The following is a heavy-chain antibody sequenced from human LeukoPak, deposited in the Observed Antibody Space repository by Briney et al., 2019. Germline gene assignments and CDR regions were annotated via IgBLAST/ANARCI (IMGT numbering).Heavy chain of an antibody. CDR1: GITFGNNW. CDR2: INSDGGGA. V-gene: IGHV3-74*01. J-gene: IGHJ5*02. Sequence: PGGSLRLSCAASGITFGNNWMRWVRQAPGKGLVWISRINSDGGGAIYADSVKGRFTVSRHNAKNTLYLQMNSLRAEDTAVYYCARDVPHNWFDTWGQGTLVTVSS. CDR3: ARDVPHNWFDT.